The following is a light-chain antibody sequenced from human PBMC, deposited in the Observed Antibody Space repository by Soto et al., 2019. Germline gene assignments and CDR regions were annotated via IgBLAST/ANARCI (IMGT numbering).Light chain of an antibody. CDR1: SSNIGAGFD. CDR3: QSYDRSLTGFYV. CDR2: GNN. J-gene: IGLJ1*01. V-gene: IGLV1-40*01. Sequence: QAVVTQPPSVSGAPGRRVTISCTGSSSNIGAGFDVHWYQQLPGTAPQLLIYGNNNRPSGVPDRFSGSKSGTSASLAITGLQTEDEADYYCQSYDRSLTGFYVFGTGTKLTVL.